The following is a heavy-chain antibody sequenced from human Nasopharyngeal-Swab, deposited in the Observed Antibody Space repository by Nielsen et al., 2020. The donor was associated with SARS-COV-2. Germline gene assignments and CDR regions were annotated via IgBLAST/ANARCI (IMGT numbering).Heavy chain of an antibody. CDR1: GFTFSDYF. V-gene: IGHV3-11*04. J-gene: IGHJ5*02. D-gene: IGHD3-16*02. CDR2: ISRSGSSI. Sequence: GESLKISCTASGFTFSDYFMSWIRQAPGKGLEWVTYISRSGSSIYYADSVKGRFTISKDNAKNSLYLQMNSLRAEDTAVYYCARDVSSYNNWFDPWGQGTLVTVSS. CDR3: ARDVSSYNNWFDP.